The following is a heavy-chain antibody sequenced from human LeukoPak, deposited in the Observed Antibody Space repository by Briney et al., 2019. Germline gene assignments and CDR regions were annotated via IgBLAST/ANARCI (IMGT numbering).Heavy chain of an antibody. D-gene: IGHD6-19*01. CDR3: AKSWQWLAFYYMDV. J-gene: IGHJ6*03. CDR1: GFTFSSYS. Sequence: GGSLRLSCAASGFTFSSYSMNWVRQAPGKGLEWVSSISTSSSYIYYADSVKGRFTISRDNAKNSLYLQMNSLRAEDTAVYYCAKSWQWLAFYYMDVWGKGTTVTVSS. CDR2: ISTSSSYI. V-gene: IGHV3-21*04.